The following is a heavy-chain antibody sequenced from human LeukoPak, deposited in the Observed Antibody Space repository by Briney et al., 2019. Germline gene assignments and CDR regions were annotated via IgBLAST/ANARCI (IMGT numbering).Heavy chain of an antibody. Sequence: GGSLRLSCAASGFTFSSYGMSWVRQAPGKGLEWVSAISGSGGSTYYADSVKGRFTISRDNSKNTLYLQMNSLRAEDTAVYYCAKANYYDSSGYYLLDHWDQETLVTVSS. J-gene: IGHJ4*02. V-gene: IGHV3-23*01. D-gene: IGHD3-22*01. CDR3: AKANYYDSSGYYLLDH. CDR2: ISGSGGST. CDR1: GFTFSSYG.